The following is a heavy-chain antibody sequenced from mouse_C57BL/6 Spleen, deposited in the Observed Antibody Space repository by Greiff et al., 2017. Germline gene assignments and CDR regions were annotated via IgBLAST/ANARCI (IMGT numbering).Heavy chain of an antibody. Sequence: VQLVESGAELARPGASVKLSCKASGYTFTSYGISWVKQRTGQGLEWIGEIYPRSGNTYYNEKFKGKATLTADKSSSTAYMELRSLTSEDSAVYFGARPGYDQAWFAYWGQGTLVTVSA. CDR3: ARPGYDQAWFAY. V-gene: IGHV1-81*01. J-gene: IGHJ3*01. D-gene: IGHD2-2*01. CDR2: IYPRSGNT. CDR1: GYTFTSYG.